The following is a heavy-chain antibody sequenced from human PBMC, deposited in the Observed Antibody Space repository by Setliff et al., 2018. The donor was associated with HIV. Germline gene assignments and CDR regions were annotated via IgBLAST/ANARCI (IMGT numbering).Heavy chain of an antibody. CDR3: ARVSCSSWYSIPLYYYYSMDV. V-gene: IGHV4-34*01. CDR1: GGSFSGYC. J-gene: IGHJ6*03. Sequence: PSETLSLTCAVYGGSFSGYCWSWIRQPPGKGLEWIGEMQHSGRTNYNPSLRSRDTTSVDTSKSQFSLKLSSVTAADTAVYYCARVSCSSWYSIPLYYYYSMDVWGKGTTVTVSS. CDR2: MQHSGRT. D-gene: IGHD6-13*01.